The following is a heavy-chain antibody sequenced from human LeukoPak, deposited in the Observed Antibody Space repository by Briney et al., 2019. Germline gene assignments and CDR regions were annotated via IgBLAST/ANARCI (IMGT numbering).Heavy chain of an antibody. J-gene: IGHJ4*02. D-gene: IGHD3-10*01. CDR1: GGSITNYN. CDR3: ATHYAGSPSNYFDY. V-gene: IGHV4-59*12. Sequence: SETLSLTCTVSGGSITNYNWNWIRQPPGKGLEWIGYISDSGSTHYNPSLKSRVSMSVDTSKNQFSLKLSSVTAADTAIYFCATHYAGSPSNYFDYWGQGTLVTVSS. CDR2: ISDSGST.